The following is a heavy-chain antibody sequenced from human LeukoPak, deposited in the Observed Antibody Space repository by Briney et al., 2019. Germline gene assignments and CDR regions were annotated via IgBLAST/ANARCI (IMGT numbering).Heavy chain of an antibody. J-gene: IGHJ4*02. CDR2: ISRDGTYI. D-gene: IGHD5-24*01. Sequence: GGSLRLSCAASGFTFSTYAMTWVRQAPGKGLEWVSAISRDGTYIYYADSVKGRFTSSRGNSKTTLYLQMSNLRAEDTAVYFCAKNRATGLAFYDYWGQGTQVTVSS. CDR3: AKNRATGLAFYDY. CDR1: GFTFSTYA. V-gene: IGHV3-23*01.